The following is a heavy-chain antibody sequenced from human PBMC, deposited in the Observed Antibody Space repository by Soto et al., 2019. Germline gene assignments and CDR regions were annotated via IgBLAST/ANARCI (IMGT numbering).Heavy chain of an antibody. Sequence: QEQLVQSGAEVKKSGSSVKVSCKDTGGLFSSYAVSWVRQAPGQGLEWMGGIIPVIDTVYYAQKFQGRVTITADESTNTAYMELSSLRSEDTPMYYRARGGSGYVWFEFWGQGTLVTVSS. CDR1: GGLFSSYA. V-gene: IGHV1-69*01. J-gene: IGHJ4*02. D-gene: IGHD3-22*01. CDR3: ARGGSGYVWFEF. CDR2: IIPVIDTV.